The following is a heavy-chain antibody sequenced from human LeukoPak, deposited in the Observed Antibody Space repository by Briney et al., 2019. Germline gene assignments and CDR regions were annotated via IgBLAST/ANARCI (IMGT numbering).Heavy chain of an antibody. CDR2: ISTYNDNT. CDR1: GYTFTSYG. V-gene: IGHV1-18*01. Sequence: ASVKVSCKASGYTFTSYGITWVRQAPGQGLEWMGWISTYNDNTNHAQKLQGRVIMTTDTSTSTAYMELRSLRSDDTAVYYCARGGEYSSSWYTQYWFDPWGQGTLVTVSS. D-gene: IGHD6-13*01. J-gene: IGHJ5*02. CDR3: ARGGEYSSSWYTQYWFDP.